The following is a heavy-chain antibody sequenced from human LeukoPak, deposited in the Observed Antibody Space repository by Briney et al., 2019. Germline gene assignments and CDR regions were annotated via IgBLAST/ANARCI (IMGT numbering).Heavy chain of an antibody. D-gene: IGHD3-10*01. Sequence: ASVKVSCKASGGTFSSYAISWVRQAPGQGLEWMGRIIPILGIANYAQKFQGRVTITADKSTSTAYMELSSLRSEDTAVYYCARDPQGITIPRIWGQGTLVTVSS. V-gene: IGHV1-69*04. CDR2: IIPILGIA. CDR3: ARDPQGITIPRI. J-gene: IGHJ4*02. CDR1: GGTFSSYA.